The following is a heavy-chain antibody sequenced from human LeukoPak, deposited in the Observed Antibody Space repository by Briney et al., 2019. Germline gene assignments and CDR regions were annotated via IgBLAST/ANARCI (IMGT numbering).Heavy chain of an antibody. D-gene: IGHD4-17*01. CDR2: ISYDGSNK. CDR3: ARGLTTVIPTLDY. Sequence: GGSLRLSCAASGFTFSNYAMHWVRQAPGKGLEWVAVISYDGSNKYYADSVKGRFTISRDNSKNTLYLQMNSLRAEDTAVYYCARGLTTVIPTLDYWGQGTLVTVSS. J-gene: IGHJ4*02. CDR1: GFTFSNYA. V-gene: IGHV3-30-3*01.